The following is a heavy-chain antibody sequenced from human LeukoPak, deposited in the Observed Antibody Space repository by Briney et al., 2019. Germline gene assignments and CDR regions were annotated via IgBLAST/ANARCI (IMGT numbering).Heavy chain of an antibody. D-gene: IGHD6-13*01. V-gene: IGHV4-39*07. Sequence: SETLSLTCTVSGGSISSSSYYWGWIRQPPGKGLEWIGEIYHSGRTNYNPSLKSRVTISLDKSKNQFSLNLSSVTAADTAVYYCARGGPYSSSPNWFDPWGQGTLVTVSS. J-gene: IGHJ5*02. CDR1: GGSISSSSYY. CDR2: IYHSGRT. CDR3: ARGGPYSSSPNWFDP.